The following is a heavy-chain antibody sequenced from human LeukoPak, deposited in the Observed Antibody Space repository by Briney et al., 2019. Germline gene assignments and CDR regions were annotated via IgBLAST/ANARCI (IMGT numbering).Heavy chain of an antibody. J-gene: IGHJ4*02. CDR2: IWYDGSNK. CDR1: GFTFSSYG. CDR3: AKDPGYCSGGSCPREFDY. D-gene: IGHD2-15*01. Sequence: GGSLRLSCAASGFTFSSYGMHWVRQAPGKGLEWVAVIWYDGSNKYYADSVKGRFTISRDNSKNTLYLQMNSLRAEDTAVYYCAKDPGYCSGGSCPREFDYWGQGTLVTVSS. V-gene: IGHV3-33*06.